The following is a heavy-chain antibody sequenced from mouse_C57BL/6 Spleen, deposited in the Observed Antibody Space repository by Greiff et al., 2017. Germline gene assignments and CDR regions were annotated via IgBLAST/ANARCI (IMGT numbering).Heavy chain of an antibody. CDR3: ARGGYGNGFAY. D-gene: IGHD2-1*01. Sequence: QVQLQQPGAELVMPGASVKLSCKASGYTFTSYWMHWVKQRPGQGLEWIGEIDPSDSYTNYNQKFKGKSTLTVDKSSSTAYMQLSSLTSEDSAVYYCARGGYGNGFAYWGQGTLVTVSA. V-gene: IGHV1-69*01. J-gene: IGHJ3*01. CDR2: IDPSDSYT. CDR1: GYTFTSYW.